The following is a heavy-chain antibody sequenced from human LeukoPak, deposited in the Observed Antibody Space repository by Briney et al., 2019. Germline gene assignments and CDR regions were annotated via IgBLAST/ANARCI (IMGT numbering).Heavy chain of an antibody. V-gene: IGHV5-51*01. J-gene: IGHJ4*02. CDR1: GYHFPIFW. D-gene: IGHD6-6*01. CDR2: IYPADSDT. Sequence: GESLKISCKTSGYHFPIFWIGWVRQMPGRGLEWMGIIYPADSDTTYSPSFHGQVTISADKSTSTAYLQWSSLKASDTAMYYCARLDSSSPDYWGQGTLVTVSS. CDR3: ARLDSSSPDY.